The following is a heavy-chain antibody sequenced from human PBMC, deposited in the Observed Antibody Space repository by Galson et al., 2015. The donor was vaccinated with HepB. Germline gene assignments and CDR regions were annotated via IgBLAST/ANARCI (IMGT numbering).Heavy chain of an antibody. Sequence: SVKVSCKASGGTFSSYAISWVRQAPGQGLEWMGGIIPIFGTANYAQKFQGRVTITADESTSTAYMELSSLRSEDTAVYYCARGGVNCSSTSCYSPPPSWGQGTLVTVSS. CDR3: ARGGVNCSSTSCYSPPPS. CDR1: GGTFSSYA. D-gene: IGHD2-2*02. CDR2: IIPIFGTA. V-gene: IGHV1-69*13. J-gene: IGHJ4*02.